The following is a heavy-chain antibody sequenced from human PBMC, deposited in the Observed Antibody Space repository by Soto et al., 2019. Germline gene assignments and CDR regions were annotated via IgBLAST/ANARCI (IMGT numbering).Heavy chain of an antibody. CDR3: ATLQLMVYAMSLDY. J-gene: IGHJ4*02. D-gene: IGHD2-8*01. V-gene: IGHV3-7*05. CDR1: GFTFSSYW. CDR2: IKQDGSEK. Sequence: PGGSLRLSCAASGFTFSSYWMSWVRQAPGKGLEWVANIKQDGSEKYYVDSVKGRFTISRDNAKNSLYLQMNSLRAEDTAVYYCATLQLMVYAMSLDYWGQGTLVTVSS.